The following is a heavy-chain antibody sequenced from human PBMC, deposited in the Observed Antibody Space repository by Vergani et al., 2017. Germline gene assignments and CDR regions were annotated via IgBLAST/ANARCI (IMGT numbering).Heavy chain of an antibody. J-gene: IGHJ4*02. Sequence: QVQLVESGGGEVQPGRSLRLSCSAAGFPFSDYGVHWVRQAPGKGLEWVSVIAYDGNKKNYADSVKGRFTISRDNAKNSLYLQMNSLRAEDTAVYYCARSPSILAGYYRGGFDYWGQGTLVTVSS. CDR3: ARSPSILAGYYRGGFDY. V-gene: IGHV3-30*03. D-gene: IGHD3-9*01. CDR1: GFPFSDYG. CDR2: IAYDGNKK.